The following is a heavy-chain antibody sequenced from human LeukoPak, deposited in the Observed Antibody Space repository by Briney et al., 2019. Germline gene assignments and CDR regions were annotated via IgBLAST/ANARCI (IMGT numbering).Heavy chain of an antibody. D-gene: IGHD6-19*01. CDR1: GGSFSGYY. CDR3: ARAPRLAPPRFDP. Sequence: SETLSLTCAVYGGSFSGYYWNWIRQPPGKGLEWIGEINHSGSTSYNPSLKSRVTISVDTSKNQFSLKPSSVTAADTAVYYCARAPRLAPPRFDPWGQGTLVTVSS. J-gene: IGHJ5*02. V-gene: IGHV4-34*01. CDR2: INHSGST.